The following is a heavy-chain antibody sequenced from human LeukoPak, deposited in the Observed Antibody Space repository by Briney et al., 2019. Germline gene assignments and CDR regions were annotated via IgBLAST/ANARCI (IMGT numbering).Heavy chain of an antibody. V-gene: IGHV4-59*01. CDR2: IYYSGST. CDR3: ARAGGSGRNWFDP. Sequence: SETLSLTCTVSGGSISSYYWSWIRQPPGKGLEWIGYIYYSGSTNYNPSLKSRVTISVDTSKNQFSLTLSSVTAADTAVYYCARAGGSGRNWFDPWGQGTLVTVSS. J-gene: IGHJ5*02. D-gene: IGHD3-10*01. CDR1: GGSISSYY.